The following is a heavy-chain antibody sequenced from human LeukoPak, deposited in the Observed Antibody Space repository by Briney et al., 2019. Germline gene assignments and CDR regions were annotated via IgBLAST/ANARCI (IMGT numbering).Heavy chain of an antibody. J-gene: IGHJ4*02. CDR1: GFTFSSYA. D-gene: IGHD4-23*01. CDR3: AKDVLGVVTPEYYFDY. Sequence: GGSLRLSCAASGFTFSSYAMSWVRQAPGKGLEWVSAISGSGGSTYYADSVKGRFTISRDNSKNTLYLQMNSLRAEDTAVYYCAKDVLGVVTPEYYFDYWGQGTLVTVSS. CDR2: ISGSGGST. V-gene: IGHV3-23*01.